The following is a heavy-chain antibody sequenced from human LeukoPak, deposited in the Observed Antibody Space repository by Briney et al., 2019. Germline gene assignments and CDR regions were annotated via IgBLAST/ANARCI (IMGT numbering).Heavy chain of an antibody. CDR1: GGSVSSGTYY. V-gene: IGHV4-61*01. J-gene: IGHJ4*02. CDR2: IYYTGST. Sequence: PSETLYLTCTVSGGSVSSGTYYWSWIRQPPGKGLEWIGYIYYTGSTNYNPSLKSRVTISVDTSKNLFSLKLISVTAADTAVYYCARDRVRGNSNPFFDYWGQGTLVTVSS. D-gene: IGHD4-11*01. CDR3: ARDRVRGNSNPFFDY.